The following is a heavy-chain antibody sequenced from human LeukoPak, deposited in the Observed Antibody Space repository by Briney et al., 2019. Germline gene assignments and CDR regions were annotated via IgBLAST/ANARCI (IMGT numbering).Heavy chain of an antibody. J-gene: IGHJ5*02. D-gene: IGHD1-1*01. CDR1: GGSVSSYY. CDR3: ARAPTGTGGWNWFDP. V-gene: IGHV4-4*07. CDR2: IYTSGTT. Sequence: PSETLSLTCTVSGGSVSSYYWSWIRQPAGKGLELIGRIYTSGTTNYNPSLKSRVTMSVDTSKNQFSLKLSSVTAADTAVYYCARAPTGTGGWNWFDPWGQGTLVTVSS.